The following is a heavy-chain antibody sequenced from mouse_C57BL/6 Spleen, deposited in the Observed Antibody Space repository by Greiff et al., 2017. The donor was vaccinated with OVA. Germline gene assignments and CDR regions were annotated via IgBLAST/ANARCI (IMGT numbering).Heavy chain of an antibody. CDR3: ARSDGYYGYYAMDV. Sequence: VQLQQPGAELVRPGSSVKLSCKASGYTFTSYWMHWVKQRPIQGLEWIGNIDPTDSETHYNQKFKDKATLTVDKSSSTAYMQLSSLTSEDSAVYYCARSDGYYGYYAMDVWGQGTSVTVSS. J-gene: IGHJ4*01. D-gene: IGHD2-3*01. CDR1: GYTFTSYW. CDR2: IDPTDSET. V-gene: IGHV1-52*01.